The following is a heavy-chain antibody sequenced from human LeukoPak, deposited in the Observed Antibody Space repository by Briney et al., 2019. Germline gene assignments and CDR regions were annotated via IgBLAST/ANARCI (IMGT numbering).Heavy chain of an antibody. J-gene: IGHJ4*02. Sequence: PGGFLRLSCVASGFTFSNAWMNWVRQAPGKGLEWVGRIKSKTDGETTDYAAPVKGRFTISRDDSKNTLYLQMNSLKTEDTAVYYCTTDLIAVADDDYWGQGTLVTVSS. CDR1: GFTFSNAW. CDR3: TTDLIAVADDDY. D-gene: IGHD6-19*01. CDR2: IKSKTDGETT. V-gene: IGHV3-15*01.